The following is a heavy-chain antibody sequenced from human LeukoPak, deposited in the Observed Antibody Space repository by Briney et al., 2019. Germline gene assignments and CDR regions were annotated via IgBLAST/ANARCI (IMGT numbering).Heavy chain of an antibody. J-gene: IGHJ4*02. CDR1: GFTFSSYG. CDR3: AKDLPLIVVVPAAITLDY. V-gene: IGHV3-30*02. Sequence: PGGSLRLSCAASGFTFSSYGMHWVRQAPGKGLEWVAFIRYDGSNKYYADSVRGRFTISRDNSKNTLYLQMNSLRAEDTAVYYCAKDLPLIVVVPAAITLDYWGQGTLVTVSS. D-gene: IGHD2-2*02. CDR2: IRYDGSNK.